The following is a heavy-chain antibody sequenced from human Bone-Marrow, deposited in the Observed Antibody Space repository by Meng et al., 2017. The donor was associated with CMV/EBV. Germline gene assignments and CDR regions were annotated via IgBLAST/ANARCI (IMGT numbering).Heavy chain of an antibody. V-gene: IGHV3-7*04. Sequence: LKISCAASGFTFSRYWMSWVRQAPGKGLEWVANIKQDGSDKDYVDSVKGRFTISRDHAKNSLYLQLESLRVEDTGVYYCARVFAREGSAFNAFDIWGQGPMVTVSS. J-gene: IGHJ3*02. D-gene: IGHD2-21*01. CDR3: ARVFAREGSAFNAFDI. CDR2: IKQDGSDK. CDR1: GFTFSRYW.